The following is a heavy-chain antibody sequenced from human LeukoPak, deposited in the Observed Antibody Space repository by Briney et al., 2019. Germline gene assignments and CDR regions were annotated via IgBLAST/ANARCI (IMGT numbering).Heavy chain of an antibody. D-gene: IGHD6-13*01. CDR1: GGSISSSNSY. CDR2: VYYSGST. V-gene: IGHV4-39*07. Sequence: SETLSLTCTVSGGSISSSNSYWGWIRQPPGKGLEWIGSVYYSGSTFYNPSLKSRLTISVDTSKSQFSLRLSSVTAADTAVYYCARGVIAAGGNDFDYWGQGTLVTVSS. CDR3: ARGVIAAGGNDFDY. J-gene: IGHJ4*02.